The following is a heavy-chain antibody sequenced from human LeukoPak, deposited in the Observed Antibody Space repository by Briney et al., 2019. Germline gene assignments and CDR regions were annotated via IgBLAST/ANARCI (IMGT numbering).Heavy chain of an antibody. CDR3: VRDARYCPDS. CDR1: GFAFGDYW. Sequence: PGGSLRLSCATSGFAFGDYWMHWVRQAPGKGLVWVSRIISDGSSASYADSVKGRFTISRDNAKNTLYLQMNSLRVEDTAVYYCVRDARYCPDSWGQGTLVTVSS. CDR2: IISDGSSA. J-gene: IGHJ5*02. V-gene: IGHV3-74*01. D-gene: IGHD2-8*02.